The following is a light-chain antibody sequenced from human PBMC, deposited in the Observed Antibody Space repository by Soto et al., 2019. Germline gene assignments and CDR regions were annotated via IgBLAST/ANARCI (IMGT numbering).Light chain of an antibody. CDR1: SSNIGAGYD. CDR2: GNS. Sequence: VLTQPPSVSGAPGQRVTISCTGSSSNIGAGYDVHWYQQLPGTAPKLLIYGNSNRPSGVPDRFSGSKSGTSASLAITGLQAEDEADYYCQSYDSSLSAIVFGGGTQLTVL. V-gene: IGLV1-40*01. J-gene: IGLJ2*01. CDR3: QSYDSSLSAIV.